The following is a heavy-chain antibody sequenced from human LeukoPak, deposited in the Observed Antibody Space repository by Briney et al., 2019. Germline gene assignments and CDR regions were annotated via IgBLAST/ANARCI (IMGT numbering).Heavy chain of an antibody. CDR3: ARETVAAAGPFDY. CDR1: GFTFSSYE. D-gene: IGHD6-13*01. J-gene: IGHJ4*01. Sequence: PGGSLRLSCVASGFTFSSYEMNWVRQAPGKGLEWVSYISSSGSTIHYADSVKGRFTISRDNAKNSLYLQVNSLRADDTAYYYCARETVAAAGPFDYWGRGALVTVSS. CDR2: ISSSGSTI. V-gene: IGHV3-48*03.